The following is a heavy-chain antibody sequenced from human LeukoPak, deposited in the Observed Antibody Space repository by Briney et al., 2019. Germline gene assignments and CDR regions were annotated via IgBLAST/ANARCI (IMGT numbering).Heavy chain of an antibody. V-gene: IGHV3-23*01. D-gene: IGHD6-19*01. J-gene: IGHJ5*02. CDR1: GLHFSGTA. CDR2: ISHDGMNA. CDR3: AKDGAQYSSGPECDP. Sequence: PGGSLRLSCAAAGLHFSGTAMSWVRQAPGKGLEWASDISHDGMNAYYADSVKGRFTISRDNSKKTVSLEMSSLTAADTGVYYCAKDGAQYSSGPECDPRGQGALVTVSP.